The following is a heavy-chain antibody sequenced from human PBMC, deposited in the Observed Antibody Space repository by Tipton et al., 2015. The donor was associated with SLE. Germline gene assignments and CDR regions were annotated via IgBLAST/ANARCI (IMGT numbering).Heavy chain of an antibody. CDR3: ARGGGQYSSGNWFDP. V-gene: IGHV4-34*01. Sequence: TLSLTCTVSGGSFSGYYWSWIRQPPGKGLEWIGEINHSGRTNYNPSLKSRFTISVDTSKNQLSLKLNSVTAADTAIYYCARGGGQYSSGNWFDPWGQGTLVTVSS. D-gene: IGHD5-18*01. CDR1: GGSFSGYY. CDR2: INHSGRT. J-gene: IGHJ5*02.